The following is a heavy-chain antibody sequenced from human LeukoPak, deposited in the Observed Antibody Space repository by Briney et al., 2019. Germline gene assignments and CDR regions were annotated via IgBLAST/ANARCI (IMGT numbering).Heavy chain of an antibody. CDR3: ARDLGWSSSH. V-gene: IGHV1-2*02. J-gene: IGHJ4*02. CDR1: GYTFTGHY. Sequence: ASVKVSCKASGYTFTGHYMNWVRLAPGQGLEWMGWINPTGGTTYAQKFQDRVTMTRDTSINTAYMEPSGLRSDDTAVYYCARDLGWSSSHWGQGTLATVSS. CDR2: INPTGGT. D-gene: IGHD6-6*01.